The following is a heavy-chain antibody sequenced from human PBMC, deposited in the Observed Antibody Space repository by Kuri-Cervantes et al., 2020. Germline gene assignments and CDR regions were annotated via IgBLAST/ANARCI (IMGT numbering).Heavy chain of an antibody. J-gene: IGHJ3*02. V-gene: IGHV3-21*01. CDR2: ISSSSSYI. D-gene: IGHD3-22*01. CDR1: GFTFSSYS. CDR3: ARDYYDSSGGAFDI. Sequence: GGSLRLSCAASGFTFSSYSMNWVRQAPGKGLEWVSSISSSSSYIYYADSVKGRFTISRDNSKNTLYLQMNSLRAEDTAVYYCARDYYDSSGGAFDIWGQGTMVTVSS.